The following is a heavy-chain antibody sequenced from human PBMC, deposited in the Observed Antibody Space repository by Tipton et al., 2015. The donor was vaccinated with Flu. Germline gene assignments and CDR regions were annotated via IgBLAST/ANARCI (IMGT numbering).Heavy chain of an antibody. CDR3: ARARAPYYYYAMDV. D-gene: IGHD3-10*01. CDR1: GGSFSDNY. J-gene: IGHJ6*02. Sequence: LRLSCAVYGGSFSDNYWSWVRQPPGKGLEWIGYIYSSGSTNYNPSLRGRVTISVDTSKNQLSLRLSSVTAADTAVYYCARARAPYYYYAMDVWGQGTTVTVSS. CDR2: IYSSGST. V-gene: IGHV4-59*01.